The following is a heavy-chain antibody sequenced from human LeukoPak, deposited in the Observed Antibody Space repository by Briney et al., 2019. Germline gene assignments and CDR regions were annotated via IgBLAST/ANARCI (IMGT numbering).Heavy chain of an antibody. CDR3: ARGSWYVHWFDP. V-gene: IGHV1-8*01. D-gene: IGHD6-13*01. Sequence: GASVKLSCKASGYTFTSYDIHWVRQATGQGLEWMGWMNPNSGNTGYAQKFQGRVTMTRNTSISTAYMELSSLRSEDTAVYYCARGSWYVHWFDPWGQGTLVTVSS. CDR2: MNPNSGNT. J-gene: IGHJ5*02. CDR1: GYTFTSYD.